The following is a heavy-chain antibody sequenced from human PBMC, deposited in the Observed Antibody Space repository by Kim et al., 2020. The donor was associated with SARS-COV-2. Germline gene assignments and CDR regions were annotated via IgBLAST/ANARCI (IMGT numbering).Heavy chain of an antibody. CDR2: IIPIFGTA. D-gene: IGHD5-12*01. CDR3: ARDRGSGYDLGYYYGMDV. J-gene: IGHJ6*02. Sequence: SVKVSCKASGGTFSSYAISWVRQAPGQGLEWMGGIIPIFGTANYAQKFQGRVTITADESTSTAYMELSSLRSEDTAVYYCARDRGSGYDLGYYYGMDVWGQGTTVTVSS. V-gene: IGHV1-69*13. CDR1: GGTFSSYA.